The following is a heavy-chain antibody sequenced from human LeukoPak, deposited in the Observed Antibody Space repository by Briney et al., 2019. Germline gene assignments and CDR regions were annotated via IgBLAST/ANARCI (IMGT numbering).Heavy chain of an antibody. V-gene: IGHV6-1*01. D-gene: IGHD1-26*01. CDR3: ARHAGSGSYSGAFDI. CDR1: GDSVSSNTAA. J-gene: IGHJ3*02. CDR2: TYYNSKWYN. Sequence: SQTLSLTCAISGDSVSSNTAAWNWIRQSPSRGLEWLGRTYYNSKWYNDYSISLKSRMTVIPDTSKNQFSLKLSSVTAADTAVYYCARHAGSGSYSGAFDIWGQGTMVTVSS.